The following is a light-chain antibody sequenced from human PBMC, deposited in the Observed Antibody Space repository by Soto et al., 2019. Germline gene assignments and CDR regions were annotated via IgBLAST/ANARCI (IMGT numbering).Light chain of an antibody. CDR1: SGSIASNY. CDR3: QSYDSSNQV. V-gene: IGLV6-57*01. J-gene: IGLJ2*01. CDR2: EDN. Sequence: NFMLTQPHSVSESPGKTVTISCTRSSGSIASNYVQWYQQRPGSSPITVIYEDNRRPSGVPDRFSGSIDSSSNSASLTISXXXXXXXXXXYCQSYDSSNQVFGGGTKL.